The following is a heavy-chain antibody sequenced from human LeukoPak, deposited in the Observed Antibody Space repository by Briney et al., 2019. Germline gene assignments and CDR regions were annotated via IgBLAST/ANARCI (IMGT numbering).Heavy chain of an antibody. Sequence: AGGSLRLSCAASEFTFSNYAMSWVRQAPGKGLEWVSAISGNGDSTDYADSVKGRFTISRDNSKNTLFLQMNSLRAEDAAVYYCAKGRGASCSGGCSSRILDYWGQGTLVTVSS. D-gene: IGHD2-21*02. CDR1: EFTFSNYA. J-gene: IGHJ4*02. CDR2: ISGNGDST. V-gene: IGHV3-23*01. CDR3: AKGRGASCSGGCSSRILDY.